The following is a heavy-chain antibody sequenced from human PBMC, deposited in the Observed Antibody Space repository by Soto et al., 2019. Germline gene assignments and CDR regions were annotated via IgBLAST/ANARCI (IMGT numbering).Heavy chain of an antibody. CDR1: GYTFTSYG. Sequence: QVQLVQSGAEVKKPGASVKVSCKASGYTFTSYGISWVRQAPGQGLEWMGWISGYNGNTMYAQKLQGRVTMTTETSTSTAYMELRSQREDGTAGYDCARDLGGQIVDYWGQGTRVTVS. CDR2: ISGYNGNT. CDR3: ARDLGGQIVDY. J-gene: IGHJ4*02. V-gene: IGHV1-18*01. D-gene: IGHD1-26*01.